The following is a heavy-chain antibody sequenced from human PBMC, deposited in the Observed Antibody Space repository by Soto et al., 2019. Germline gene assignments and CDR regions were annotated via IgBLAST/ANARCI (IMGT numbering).Heavy chain of an antibody. CDR3: ARPLPFGDGDWYFDL. CDR1: GGTFSSYT. V-gene: IGHV1-69*02. J-gene: IGHJ2*01. D-gene: IGHD3-16*01. Sequence: QVQLVQSGAEVKKPGSSVKVSCKASGGTFSSYTISWVRQAPGQGLEWMGRIIPILGIANYAQKFKGRVTITEDKSTSTAYMELSSLRSEDTAVYYCARPLPFGDGDWYFDLWGRGTLVTVSS. CDR2: IIPILGIA.